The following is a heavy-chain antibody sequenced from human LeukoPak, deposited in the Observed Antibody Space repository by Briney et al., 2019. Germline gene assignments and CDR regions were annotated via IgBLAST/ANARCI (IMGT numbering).Heavy chain of an antibody. D-gene: IGHD1-1*01. J-gene: IGHJ4*02. V-gene: IGHV3-74*01. CDR3: ASRMYNWNDGDY. CDR2: INSDGSST. Sequence: GGSLRLSCAASEFTFSTYWMHWVRQAPGKGLVWVSRINSDGSSTNYADSVKGRFTISRDNAKNTLYLQMNSLRAEDTAVYYCASRMYNWNDGDYWGQGTLVTVSS. CDR1: EFTFSTYW.